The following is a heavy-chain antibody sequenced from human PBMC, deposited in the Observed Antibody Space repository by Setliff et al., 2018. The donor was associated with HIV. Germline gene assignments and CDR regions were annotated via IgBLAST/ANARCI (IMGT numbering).Heavy chain of an antibody. V-gene: IGHV3-21*01. CDR2: ISSSSTYI. J-gene: IGHJ3*01. CDR1: GFTVSDNS. Sequence: GGSLRLSCGASGFTVSDNSMNWVRQAPGKGLEWVSCISSSSTYIYYADSVKGRFTISRDNAKNSLYLQMDSLRAEDTAVYFCARGPYTVTTGDWYFDLWGQGTMVTVSS. CDR3: ARGPYTVTTGDWYFDL. D-gene: IGHD4-17*01.